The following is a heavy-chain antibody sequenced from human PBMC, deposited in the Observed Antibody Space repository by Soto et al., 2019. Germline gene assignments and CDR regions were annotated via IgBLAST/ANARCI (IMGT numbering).Heavy chain of an antibody. Sequence: GESLKISCTGFGYTFTTFWISWVRQMPGRGLEWMGRIDPRDSYTTYSPSFQGHVTISVDKSIRPAYLQWGSLKASDTAMYYCARLYFTSSTCDSWFDPWGQGTLVTVSS. V-gene: IGHV5-10-1*01. CDR3: ARLYFTSSTCDSWFDP. D-gene: IGHD2-8*01. CDR2: IDPRDSYT. J-gene: IGHJ5*02. CDR1: GYTFTTFW.